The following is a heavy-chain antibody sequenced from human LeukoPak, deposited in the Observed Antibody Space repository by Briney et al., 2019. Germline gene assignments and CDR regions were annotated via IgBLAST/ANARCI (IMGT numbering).Heavy chain of an antibody. CDR3: AKKSDFWSGPPGGYMDV. CDR1: RFIFNSYA. J-gene: IGHJ6*03. V-gene: IGHV3-23*01. D-gene: IGHD3-3*01. CDR2: ISGSGQNT. Sequence: GGSLRLSCSASRFIFNSYAMGWVRQAPGKGLEWVSLISGSGQNTDYADPVKGRFTISRDNSKNTLYLQMNSLRAEDTAVYYCAKKSDFWSGPPGGYMDVWGKGTTVTVSS.